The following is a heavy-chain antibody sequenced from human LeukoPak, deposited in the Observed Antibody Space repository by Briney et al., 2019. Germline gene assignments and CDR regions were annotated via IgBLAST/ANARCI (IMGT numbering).Heavy chain of an antibody. D-gene: IGHD2-21*02. CDR2: IYPGDSDT. V-gene: IGHV5-51*01. CDR3: ARLGNCGGDCSLDAFDI. J-gene: IGHJ3*02. Sequence: PGESLKISCKGSGYSFTSYWIGWVRQMPGKGLEWMGIIYPGDSDTRYSPSFQGQVTISADKSISTAYLQWSSLKASDTAMYYCARLGNCGGDCSLDAFDIWGQGTMVTVSS. CDR1: GYSFTSYW.